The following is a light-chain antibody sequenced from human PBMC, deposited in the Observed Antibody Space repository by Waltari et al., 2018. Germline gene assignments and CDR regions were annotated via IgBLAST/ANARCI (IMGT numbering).Light chain of an antibody. CDR3: SSYTSRKTYV. CDR1: DSDVGAYDY. CDR2: DVT. V-gene: IGLV2-14*01. Sequence: QSALTQPASLSGSPGQTITISCTGTDSDVGAYDYVSWFQQRPGKAPKLIIFDVTKRPPGFSDRFSGSKSANTASLTISGLQAEDEADYYCSSYTSRKTYVFGTGTRVTV. J-gene: IGLJ1*01.